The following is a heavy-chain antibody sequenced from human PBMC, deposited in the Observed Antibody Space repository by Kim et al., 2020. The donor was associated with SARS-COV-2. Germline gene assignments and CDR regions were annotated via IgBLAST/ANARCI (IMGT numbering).Heavy chain of an antibody. CDR2: GNGNA. V-gene: IGHV1-3*01. CDR3: LGGYYFDY. Sequence: GNGNAIYSQNFQGRVTFTTDTSASTVYMEMSSLRSEDSAVYYCLGGYYFDYWGQGTLVTVSS. D-gene: IGHD2-15*01. J-gene: IGHJ4*02.